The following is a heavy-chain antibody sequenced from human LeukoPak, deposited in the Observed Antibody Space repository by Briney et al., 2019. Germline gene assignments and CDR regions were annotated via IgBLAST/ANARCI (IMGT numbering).Heavy chain of an antibody. J-gene: IGHJ5*02. V-gene: IGHV4-39*01. CDR3: ARHEYSGSYYGLSWFDP. Sequence: SETLSLTYTVSGGSISSSGYYWGWIRQPPGKGLGWIASIYYSGSTYYNPSLKSRVTISVDTSKNQLSLKLSSLTAADTAVYYCARHEYSGSYYGLSWFDPWGQGTLVTVSS. D-gene: IGHD1-26*01. CDR2: IYYSGST. CDR1: GGSISSSGYY.